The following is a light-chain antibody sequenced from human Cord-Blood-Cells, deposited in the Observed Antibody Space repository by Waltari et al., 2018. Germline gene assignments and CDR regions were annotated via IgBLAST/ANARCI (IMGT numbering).Light chain of an antibody. CDR2: DAS. V-gene: IGKV3-11*01. Sequence: IVLTQSPATLSMSPGERVTLSCRASQSVSSYLAWYQQNPGQAPRLLIYDASNRATGIPARFSGSGSGTDFTLTISSLEPEDFAVYYCQQRSNWPPLTFGGGTKVEIK. CDR1: QSVSSY. J-gene: IGKJ4*01. CDR3: QQRSNWPPLT.